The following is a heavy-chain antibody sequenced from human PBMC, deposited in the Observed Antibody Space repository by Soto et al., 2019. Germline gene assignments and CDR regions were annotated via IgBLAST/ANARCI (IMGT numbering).Heavy chain of an antibody. CDR3: ARWAPPPTPSSGPTTGGHYFDY. CDR1: GGSFSGYY. D-gene: IGHD3-22*01. V-gene: IGHV4-34*01. CDR2: INHSGST. J-gene: IGHJ4*02. Sequence: SETLSLTCAVYGGSFSGYYWSWIRQPPGKGLEWIGEINHSGSTNYNPSLKSRVTISVDTSKNQFSLKLSSVTAADTAVYYCARWAPPPTPSSGPTTGGHYFDYWGQGTLVTVS.